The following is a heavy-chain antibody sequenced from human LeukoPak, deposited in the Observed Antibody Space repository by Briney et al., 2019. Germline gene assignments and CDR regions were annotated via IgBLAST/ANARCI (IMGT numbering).Heavy chain of an antibody. D-gene: IGHD3-10*01. Sequence: GASVKVSCKASGYTFTTYGISWVRQAPGQGLEWMGWISAYNGNTNYAQNLQGRVTMTRDTSTSTAYMELRSLRSDDTAVYYCARGYSRFGESTDAFDIWGQGTMVTVSS. CDR1: GYTFTTYG. J-gene: IGHJ3*02. CDR3: ARGYSRFGESTDAFDI. CDR2: ISAYNGNT. V-gene: IGHV1-18*01.